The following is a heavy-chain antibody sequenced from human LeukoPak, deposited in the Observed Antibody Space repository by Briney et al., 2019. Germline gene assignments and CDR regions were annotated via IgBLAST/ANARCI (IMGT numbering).Heavy chain of an antibody. CDR2: VYYSGST. D-gene: IGHD5-18*01. CDR1: GASMNDYF. V-gene: IGHV4-59*01. CDR3: ARRVTRPEAFDI. Sequence: SETLSLTCTVSGASMNDYFWTWIRQPPGKGLEWIGYVYYSGSTNYNPSLKSRVIISLDTSKNQFSLNMSSVTAADTAVYFCARRVTRPEAFDIWGQGTMVSVSS. J-gene: IGHJ3*02.